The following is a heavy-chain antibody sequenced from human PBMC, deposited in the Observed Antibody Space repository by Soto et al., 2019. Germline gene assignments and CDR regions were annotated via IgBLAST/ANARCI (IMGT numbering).Heavy chain of an antibody. J-gene: IGHJ6*02. D-gene: IGHD3-3*01. V-gene: IGHV1-69*01. Sequence: QVQLVQSGAEVKKPGSSVKVSCKASGGTFSSYAISWVRQAPGQGLEWMGGIIPIFGTANYAQKFQGRVTITADEYTSTAYMELSSLRSEDTAVYYCARGRYDFWSGYHYYYYGMDVWGQGTTVTVSS. CDR1: GGTFSSYA. CDR2: IIPIFGTA. CDR3: ARGRYDFWSGYHYYYYGMDV.